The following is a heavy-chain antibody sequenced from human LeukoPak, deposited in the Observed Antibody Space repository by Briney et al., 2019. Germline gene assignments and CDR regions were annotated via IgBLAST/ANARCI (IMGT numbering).Heavy chain of an antibody. D-gene: IGHD4-23*01. CDR2: IYYSGST. Sequence: PSETLSLTCAVSGYSISSGFYWGWIRQPPGKGLEWIGYIYYSGSTNYNPSLKSRVTISVDTSKNQFSLKLSSVTAADTAVYYCARGRGGHAQPYYFDYWSQGTLVTVSS. V-gene: IGHV4-61*01. CDR3: ARGRGGHAQPYYFDY. J-gene: IGHJ4*02. CDR1: GYSISSGFY.